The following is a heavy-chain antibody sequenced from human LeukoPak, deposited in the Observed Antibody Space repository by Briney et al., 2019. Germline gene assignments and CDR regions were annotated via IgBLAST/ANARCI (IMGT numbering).Heavy chain of an antibody. CDR3: ARKGYSSGWYNWFDP. CDR1: GYSISSGYY. J-gene: IGHJ5*02. V-gene: IGHV4-38-2*01. Sequence: SETLSLTCAVSGYSISSGYYWGWIRQPPGKGLEWIGSIYHSGSTYYNPSLKSQVTISVDTSKNQFSLKLSSVTAADTAVYYCARKGYSSGWYNWFDPWGQGTLVTVSS. D-gene: IGHD6-19*01. CDR2: IYHSGST.